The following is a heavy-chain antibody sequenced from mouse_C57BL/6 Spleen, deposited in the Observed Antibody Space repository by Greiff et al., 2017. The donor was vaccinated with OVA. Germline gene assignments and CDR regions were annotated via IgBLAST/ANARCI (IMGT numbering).Heavy chain of an antibody. J-gene: IGHJ2*01. CDR3: ARRLPSTVVGGDY. V-gene: IGHV1-59*01. Sequence: QVQLQQPGAELVRPGTSVKLSCKASGYTFTSYWMHWVKQRPGQGLEWIGVIDPSDSYTNYNQKFKGKATLTVDTSSSTAYMQLSSLTSEDSAVYYCARRLPSTVVGGDYWGQGTTLTVSS. CDR1: GYTFTSYW. D-gene: IGHD1-1*01. CDR2: IDPSDSYT.